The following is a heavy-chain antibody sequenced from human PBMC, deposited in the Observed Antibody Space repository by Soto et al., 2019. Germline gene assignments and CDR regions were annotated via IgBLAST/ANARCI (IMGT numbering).Heavy chain of an antibody. CDR2: ISGSGGST. J-gene: IGHJ5*02. D-gene: IGHD3-9*01. CDR1: GFTFSSYA. CDR3: AIGIGYYDILTGSPPNWFDP. Sequence: EVQLLESGGGLVQPGGSLRLSCAASGFTFSSYAMSWVRQAPGKGLEWVSAISGSGGSTYYADSVKGRFTISRDNSRNTLDLRMNSQRAEEPAVYYCAIGIGYYDILTGSPPNWFDPWGQGPLVTVSS. V-gene: IGHV3-23*01.